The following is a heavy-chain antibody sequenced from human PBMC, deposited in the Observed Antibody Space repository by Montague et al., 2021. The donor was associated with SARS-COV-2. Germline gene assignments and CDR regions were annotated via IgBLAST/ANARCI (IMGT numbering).Heavy chain of an antibody. V-gene: IGHV4-59*01. Sequence: SETLSLTCTVSGDSISSYYWTWIRQPPGKGLEWIGYIYYSGSTNYNPSLKSRVTISVDTSKNQFSLKLSSVTAADTAVYYCARASVARKVLDYWGQGTLVTVSS. J-gene: IGHJ4*02. CDR3: ARASVARKVLDY. CDR2: IYYSGST. CDR1: GDSISSYY. D-gene: IGHD6-19*01.